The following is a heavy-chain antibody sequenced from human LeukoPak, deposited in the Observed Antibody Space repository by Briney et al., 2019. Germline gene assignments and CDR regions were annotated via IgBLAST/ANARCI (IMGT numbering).Heavy chain of an antibody. CDR1: GFTFSSYE. J-gene: IGHJ6*04. Sequence: GGSLRPSCAASGFTFSSYEMNWVRQAPGKGLEWVSYISSSGSTIYYADSVKGRFTISRDNAKSSLYLQMNSLRAEDTAVYYCAELGITMIGGVWGKGTTVTISS. CDR2: ISSSGSTI. D-gene: IGHD3-10*02. V-gene: IGHV3-48*03. CDR3: AELGITMIGGV.